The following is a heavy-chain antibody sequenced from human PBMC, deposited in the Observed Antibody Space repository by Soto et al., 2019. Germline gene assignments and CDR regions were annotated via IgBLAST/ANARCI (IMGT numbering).Heavy chain of an antibody. CDR3: AKDSSEGYFDY. J-gene: IGHJ4*02. CDR2: ISYDGSDE. Sequence: GGSLRLSCAASGFTFNNYAMHWVRQAPGKGLEWVAFISYDGSDEYYGDSVKGRFTISRDKSRNTLYLQMNSLRPEDTAVYYCAKDSSEGYFDYWGQGTLVTVSS. V-gene: IGHV3-30*18. CDR1: GFTFNNYA.